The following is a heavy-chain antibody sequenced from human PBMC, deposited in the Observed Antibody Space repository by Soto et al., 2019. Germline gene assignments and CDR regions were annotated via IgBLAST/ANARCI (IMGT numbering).Heavy chain of an antibody. V-gene: IGHV3-33*06. CDR1: GFTFSSYG. Sequence: GGSLRLSCAASGFTFSSYGMHWVRQAPGKGLEWVAVIWYDGSNKYYADSVKGRFTISRDNSKNMLYLQMNSLRAEDTAVDYCAKWRELLGGMDVWGQGTTVTVSS. J-gene: IGHJ6*02. D-gene: IGHD1-26*01. CDR2: IWYDGSNK. CDR3: AKWRELLGGMDV.